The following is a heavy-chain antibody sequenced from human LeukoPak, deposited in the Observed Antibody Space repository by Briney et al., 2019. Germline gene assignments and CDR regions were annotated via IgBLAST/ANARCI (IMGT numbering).Heavy chain of an antibody. Sequence: GGSLRLSCAASGFTFSSYAMSWVLQAPGKGLEWVSAISGSGGSTYYADSVKGRFTISRDNSKNTLYLQMNSLGAEDTAVYYCAKGYCSGGSCYYYYYGMDVWGQGTTVTVSS. CDR3: AKGYCSGGSCYYYYYGMDV. V-gene: IGHV3-23*01. J-gene: IGHJ6*02. CDR2: ISGSGGST. CDR1: GFTFSSYA. D-gene: IGHD2-15*01.